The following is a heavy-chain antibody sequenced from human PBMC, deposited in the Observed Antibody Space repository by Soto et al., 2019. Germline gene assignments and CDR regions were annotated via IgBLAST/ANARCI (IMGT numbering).Heavy chain of an antibody. V-gene: IGHV1-18*01. CDR3: VRDLDGSGSYYTDY. Sequence: ASVKVSCKASGYMFISYGNNWVRQAPGQGLEWMGWISAYNGNTKYAQNLQGRVTMTTDTSTSTAYMEMRSLRSDDTAVYYCVRDLDGSGSYYTDYWGPGTLVTVSS. CDR1: GYMFISYG. D-gene: IGHD3-10*01. CDR2: ISAYNGNT. J-gene: IGHJ4*02.